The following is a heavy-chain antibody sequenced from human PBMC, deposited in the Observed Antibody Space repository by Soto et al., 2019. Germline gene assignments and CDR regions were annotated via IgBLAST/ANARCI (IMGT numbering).Heavy chain of an antibody. CDR3: ARGQSVCSSTSCYFGYYYYYMDV. D-gene: IGHD2-2*01. J-gene: IGHJ6*03. V-gene: IGHV4-34*01. Sequence: SETLSLTYAVYGGSFSCYYWRWIRQPPGKGLEWIGEINHSGSTNYNPSLKSRVTISVDTSKNQLSLKLSSVTAADTAVYYCARGQSVCSSTSCYFGYYYYYMDVWGKGTTVTVSS. CDR1: GGSFSCYY. CDR2: INHSGST.